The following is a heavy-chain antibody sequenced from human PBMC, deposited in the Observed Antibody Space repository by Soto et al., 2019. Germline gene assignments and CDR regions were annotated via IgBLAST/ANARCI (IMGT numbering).Heavy chain of an antibody. V-gene: IGHV3-33*01. CDR3: ARIRVVTAFGELGY. J-gene: IGHJ4*02. CDR2: IWYDGSNK. D-gene: IGHD2-21*02. Sequence: GGSLRLSCAASGFTFSSYGMHWVRQAPGKGLEWLAVIWYDGSNKYYADSVKGRFTISRDNSKNTLYLQMNSLRAEDTAVYYCARIRVVTAFGELGYWGQGTLVTVSS. CDR1: GFTFSSYG.